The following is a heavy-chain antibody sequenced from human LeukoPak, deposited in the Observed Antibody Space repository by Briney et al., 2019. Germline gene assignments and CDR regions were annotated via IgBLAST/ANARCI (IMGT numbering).Heavy chain of an antibody. V-gene: IGHV4-4*09. Sequence: SETLSLTCTVSGGSISSYYWSWIRQPPGKGLEWIGYIYTSGSTNYNPSLKSRVTISVDTSKNQFSLKLSSVTAADTAVYYCARLDDAFDIWGQGTMVTVSS. J-gene: IGHJ3*02. CDR2: IYTSGST. CDR3: ARLDDAFDI. CDR1: GGSISSYY.